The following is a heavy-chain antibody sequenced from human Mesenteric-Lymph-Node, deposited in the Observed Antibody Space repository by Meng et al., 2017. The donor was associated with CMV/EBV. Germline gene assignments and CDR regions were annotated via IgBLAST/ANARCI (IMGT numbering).Heavy chain of an antibody. CDR2: INPNSGGT. D-gene: IGHD5-24*01. CDR3: ARGDGYKDAFDF. V-gene: IGHV1-2*02. J-gene: IGHJ3*01. Sequence: ASVKVSCKASGYTFTAYYMHWVRQAPGQGLEWMGWINPNSGGTYYARKFQGRVTMSRDTSISTAYMELTRMTSDDTAVYYCARGDGYKDAFDFWGQGTMVTVSS. CDR1: GYTFTAYY.